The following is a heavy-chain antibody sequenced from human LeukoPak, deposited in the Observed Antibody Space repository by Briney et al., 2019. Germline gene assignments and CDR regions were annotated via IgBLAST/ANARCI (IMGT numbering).Heavy chain of an antibody. CDR1: GFTFSNYA. Sequence: GSLRLSCSASGFTFSNYAMNWVRQPPGKGLEWIGYIYYSGSTNYNPSLKSRVTISVDTSKNQFSLKLSSVTAADTAVYYCASGGDLYFDYWGQGTLVTVSS. CDR2: IYYSGST. J-gene: IGHJ4*02. D-gene: IGHD3-16*01. CDR3: ASGGDLYFDY. V-gene: IGHV4-59*01.